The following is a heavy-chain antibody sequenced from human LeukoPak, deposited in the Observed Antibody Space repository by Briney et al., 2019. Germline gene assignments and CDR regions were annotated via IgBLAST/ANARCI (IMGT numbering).Heavy chain of an antibody. CDR1: GYSISGGYY. Sequence: SEPLSLTCTVSGYSISGGYYWGWIRQPPGKGLEWIGTIFQSVSTYYNPSLKSRATTSVDTSKNQFSLKLSSVTAADTAVYYCARNNSNGFDFWSQGTLVTVSS. CDR2: IFQSVST. CDR3: ARNNSNGFDF. J-gene: IGHJ4*02. D-gene: IGHD6-19*01. V-gene: IGHV4-38-2*02.